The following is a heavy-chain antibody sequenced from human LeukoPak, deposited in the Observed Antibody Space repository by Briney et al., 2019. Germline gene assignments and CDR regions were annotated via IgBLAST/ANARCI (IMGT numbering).Heavy chain of an antibody. V-gene: IGHV4-30-4*08. CDR2: IYYSGST. D-gene: IGHD5-24*01. Sequence: SGTLSLTCAVSGGSISSGDYYWSWIRQPPGKGLEWIGYIYYSGSTYYNPSLKSRVTISVDTSKNQFSLKLSSVTAADTAVYYCARAVGTRDQNWFDPWGQGTLVTVSS. J-gene: IGHJ5*02. CDR1: GGSISSGDYY. CDR3: ARAVGTRDQNWFDP.